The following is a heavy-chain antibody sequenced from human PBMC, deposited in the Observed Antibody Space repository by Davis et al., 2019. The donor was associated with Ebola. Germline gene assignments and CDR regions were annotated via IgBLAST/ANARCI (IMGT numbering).Heavy chain of an antibody. J-gene: IGHJ4*02. Sequence: GESLKISCAASGFPFSSYTMNWLRQAPGKGLEWVSSISSDGSYIFYADSAKGRFTISRDNAKNSLYLQMNSLKAEDTAVYFCATSESFFDYAAYFHYWGQGTLLTVSS. CDR2: ISSDGSYI. V-gene: IGHV3-21*06. D-gene: IGHD3-16*01. CDR3: ATSESFFDYAAYFHY. CDR1: GFPFSSYT.